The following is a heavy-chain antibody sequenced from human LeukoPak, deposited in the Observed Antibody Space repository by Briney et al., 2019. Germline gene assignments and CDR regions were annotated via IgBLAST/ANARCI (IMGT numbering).Heavy chain of an antibody. CDR2: ISSSSSTI. CDR3: ARVPQYYYDSSGYPQDY. J-gene: IGHJ4*02. D-gene: IGHD3-22*01. V-gene: IGHV3-48*04. CDR1: GFTFSNYS. Sequence: GGSLRLSCAASGFTFSNYSMNWVRQAPEKGLEWVSYISSSSSTIYYADSVKGRFTISRDNAKNSLYLQMNSLRAEDTAVYYCARVPQYYYDSSGYPQDYWGQGTLVTVSS.